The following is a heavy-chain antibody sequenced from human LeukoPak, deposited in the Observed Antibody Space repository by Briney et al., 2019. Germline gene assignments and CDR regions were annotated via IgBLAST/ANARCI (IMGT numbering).Heavy chain of an antibody. CDR2: ISSSSSSI. V-gene: IGHV3-48*01. J-gene: IGHJ6*03. D-gene: IGHD2-15*01. Sequence: GGSLRLSCATSGFTFSSYNMNWVRQAPGKGLEWVSYISSSSSSIYYADSVKGRFTISRDNSKNTVYLQMNSLRAEDTALYYCVKDEVVPSYYYMDIWGKGTTVTVSS. CDR3: VKDEVVPSYYYMDI. CDR1: GFTFSSYN.